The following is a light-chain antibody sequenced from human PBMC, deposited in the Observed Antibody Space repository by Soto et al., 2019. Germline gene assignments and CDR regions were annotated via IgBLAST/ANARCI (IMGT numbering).Light chain of an antibody. J-gene: IGKJ2*01. CDR3: QQSYISPPYT. CDR1: QSISSS. V-gene: IGKV1-39*01. CDR2: TAS. Sequence: DIQMTQSPSSLSASVGDRVTITCRASQSISSSLNWYQQKPGKAPKLLIYTASSLQSGVPSRFSGSGSGTDFTLTISSLQPEDFATYYCQQSYISPPYTFGQGTKLDIK.